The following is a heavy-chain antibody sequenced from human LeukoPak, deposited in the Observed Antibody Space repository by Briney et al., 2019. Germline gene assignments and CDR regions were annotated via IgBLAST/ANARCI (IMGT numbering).Heavy chain of an antibody. D-gene: IGHD3-3*01. CDR3: ARGVLRFLEWLSNPHAYYMDV. CDR1: GGSISSSNW. V-gene: IGHV4-4*02. CDR2: IYHSGST. J-gene: IGHJ6*03. Sequence: SETLSPTCAVSGGSISSSNWWSWVRQPPGKGLEWIGEIYHSGSTNYNPSPKSRVTISVDTSKNQFSLKLSSVTAADTAVYYCARGVLRFLEWLSNPHAYYMDVWGKGTTVTVSS.